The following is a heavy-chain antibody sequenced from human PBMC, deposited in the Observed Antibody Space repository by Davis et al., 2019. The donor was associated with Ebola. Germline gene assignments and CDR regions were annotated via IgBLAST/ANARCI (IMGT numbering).Heavy chain of an antibody. J-gene: IGHJ4*02. CDR3: AKGGPVTNSYHSSGYSLAIDH. CDR2: ISRDGSNE. D-gene: IGHD3-22*01. Sequence: GESPKIPCAAPGFTFSSYVMHWVRRAPGKGLEWAALISRDGSNEYYADSVKGRFTISRDNSRNTLYLQMNSLSAEDTAIYYCAKGGPVTNSYHSSGYSLAIDHWGLGTVVTVSS. V-gene: IGHV3-30-3*01. CDR1: GFTFSSYV.